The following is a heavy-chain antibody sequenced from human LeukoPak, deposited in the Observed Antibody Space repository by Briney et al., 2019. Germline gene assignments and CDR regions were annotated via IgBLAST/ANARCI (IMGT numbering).Heavy chain of an antibody. CDR2: ISSSSSYI. D-gene: IGHD5-18*01. Sequence: PGGSLRLSCAASGFTFSSYSMNWVRQAPGKGLEWVSSISSSSSYIYYADSVKGRFTISRDNAKNSLYLQMNSLRAEDTAVYYCARGGFGDTAMVKDYWGQGTLVTVSS. CDR3: ARGGFGDTAMVKDY. CDR1: GFTFSSYS. J-gene: IGHJ4*02. V-gene: IGHV3-21*01.